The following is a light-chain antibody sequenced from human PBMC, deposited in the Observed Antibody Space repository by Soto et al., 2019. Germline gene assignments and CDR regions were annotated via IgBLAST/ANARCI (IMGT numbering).Light chain of an antibody. CDR3: QQFHSFPTT. CDR1: QSITIW. CDR2: DAP. Sequence: DIQMTQYPSTLSASAGDRVTITCRASQSITIWLAWYQQKPGKAPKLLIYDAPTLESGGPSRFSGSGSGTEFTLTISSLQPNDFATYYCQQFHSFPTTFGQGTRLEIK. V-gene: IGKV1-5*01. J-gene: IGKJ5*01.